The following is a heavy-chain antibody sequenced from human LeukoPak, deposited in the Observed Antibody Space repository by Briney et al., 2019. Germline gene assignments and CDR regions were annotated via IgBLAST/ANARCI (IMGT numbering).Heavy chain of an antibody. CDR3: AGDRQAAAKGAPYYFDY. CDR1: GFTFSSYS. J-gene: IGHJ4*02. CDR2: ISSSSSTI. Sequence: PGGSLRLSCAASGFTFSSYSMNWVRQAPGKGLEWVSYISSSSSTIYYADSVKGRFTISRDNAKNSLYLQMNSLRAEDTAVYYCAGDRQAAAKGAPYYFDYWGQGTLVTVSS. D-gene: IGHD2-2*01. V-gene: IGHV3-48*01.